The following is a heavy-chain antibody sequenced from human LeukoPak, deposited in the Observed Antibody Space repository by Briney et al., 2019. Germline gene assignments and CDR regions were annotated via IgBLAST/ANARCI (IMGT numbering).Heavy chain of an antibody. J-gene: IGHJ3*02. CDR3: ARDHASQMVAARLGAFDI. D-gene: IGHD2-15*01. CDR2: IKQDGSEK. CDR1: GFTFSSYW. Sequence: SGGSLRLSCAASGFTFSSYWMSWVRQAPGKGLEWVANIKQDGSEKYYVDSVKGRFTISRDNAKNSLYLQMNSLRAEDTAVDYCARDHASQMVAARLGAFDIWGQGTMVTVSS. V-gene: IGHV3-7*01.